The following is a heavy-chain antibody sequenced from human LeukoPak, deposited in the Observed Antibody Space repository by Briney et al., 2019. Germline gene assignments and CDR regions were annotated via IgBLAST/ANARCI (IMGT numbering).Heavy chain of an antibody. Sequence: GGSLRLSCAASGFTFSYFYMGWLRQATGKGLEWVSYIHRSGSPIYYADSVQGRFTISRDNARSSLYLQMNSLRGEDTAVYYCARGHYQLEVWGQGTLVTVSS. CDR1: GFTFSYFY. D-gene: IGHD2-2*01. V-gene: IGHV3-11*01. CDR3: ARGHYQLEV. J-gene: IGHJ4*02. CDR2: IHRSGSPI.